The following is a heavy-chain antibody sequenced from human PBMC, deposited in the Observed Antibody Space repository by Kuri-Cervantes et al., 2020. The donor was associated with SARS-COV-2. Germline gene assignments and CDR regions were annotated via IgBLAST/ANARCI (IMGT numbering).Heavy chain of an antibody. CDR2: IYHSGST. V-gene: IGHV4-38-2*01. CDR1: GYSISSGYH. CDR3: ARVRSLIVNNAFDI. Sequence: SQNLPLTCAVSGYSISSGYHWGWIRQPPGKGLEWIGSIYHSGSTYYNPSLKSRVTISVDTSKNQFSLKLSSVTAADTAVYYCARVRSLIVNNAFDIWGQGTMVTVSS. D-gene: IGHD2-21*01. J-gene: IGHJ3*02.